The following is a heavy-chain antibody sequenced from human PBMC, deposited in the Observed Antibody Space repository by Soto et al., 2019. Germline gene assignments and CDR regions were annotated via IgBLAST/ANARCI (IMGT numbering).Heavy chain of an antibody. Sequence: QVQLVQSGAEVKKPGSSVKVSCKASGGTFSSYTISWVRQAPGQGLEWMGRIIPILGIANYAQKFQGRVTITADKSTSTAYMELSSLRSEDTAVYYCAREPSRAQRELRGNWFDPWGQGTLVTVSS. D-gene: IGHD1-26*01. CDR3: AREPSRAQRELRGNWFDP. V-gene: IGHV1-69*08. J-gene: IGHJ5*02. CDR2: IIPILGIA. CDR1: GGTFSSYT.